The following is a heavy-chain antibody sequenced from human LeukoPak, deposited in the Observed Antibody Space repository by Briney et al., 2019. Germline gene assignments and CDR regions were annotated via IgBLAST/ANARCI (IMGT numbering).Heavy chain of an antibody. Sequence: GGSLRLSCAASGFTFSSYWMSWVRQAPGKGLEWVANIKQDGSEKYYVDSVKGRFTISRDNAKNSLYLQMNSLRAEDTAVYYCARLPTFNYYDSSGYYDGRIDYWGQGTLVTVSS. CDR1: GFTFSSYW. J-gene: IGHJ4*02. CDR3: ARLPTFNYYDSSGYYDGRIDY. D-gene: IGHD3-22*01. CDR2: IKQDGSEK. V-gene: IGHV3-7*03.